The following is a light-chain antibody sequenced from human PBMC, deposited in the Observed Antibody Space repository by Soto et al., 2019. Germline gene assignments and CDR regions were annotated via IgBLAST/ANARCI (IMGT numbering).Light chain of an antibody. CDR2: RNN. Sequence: QSVLTQPPSASGTPGQTVTISCSGRFSNIGSNFIYWYQQLPGTAPKLLIYRNNERPSGVPDRFSDSNSGTSASLAISGLRSEDEADYHCAAWDDSLSGVVFGGGTKLTVL. V-gene: IGLV1-47*01. CDR3: AAWDDSLSGVV. CDR1: FSNIGSNF. J-gene: IGLJ3*02.